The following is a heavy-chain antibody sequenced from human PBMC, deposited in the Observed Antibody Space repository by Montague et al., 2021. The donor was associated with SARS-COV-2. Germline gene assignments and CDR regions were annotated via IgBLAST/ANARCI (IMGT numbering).Heavy chain of an antibody. D-gene: IGHD1-20*01. CDR3: ERDQGYNWNYYYYYGMDV. CDR1: GGSISSSSYY. Sequence: SETLSLTCTVSGGSISSSSYYWGWIRQPPGKGLEWIGSIYYSGSTYYNPSLKSRVTISVDTSKNQFSLKLSSVTAADTAVYYCERDQGYNWNYYYYYGMDVWGQGTTVTVSS. V-gene: IGHV4-39*07. J-gene: IGHJ6*02. CDR2: IYYSGST.